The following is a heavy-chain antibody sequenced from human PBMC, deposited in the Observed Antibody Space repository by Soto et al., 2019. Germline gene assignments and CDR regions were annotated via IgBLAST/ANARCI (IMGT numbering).Heavy chain of an antibody. D-gene: IGHD3-22*01. J-gene: IGHJ5*02. CDR3: AKEEYDSSGYYLA. Sequence: GGSMRLACAASGFTFSSYAMSWVRQAPGKGLEWVSAISGSGGSTYYADSVKGRFTISRDNSKNTLYLQMNSLRAEDTAVYYCAKEEYDSSGYYLAWGQGTLVTVSS. V-gene: IGHV3-23*01. CDR2: ISGSGGST. CDR1: GFTFSSYA.